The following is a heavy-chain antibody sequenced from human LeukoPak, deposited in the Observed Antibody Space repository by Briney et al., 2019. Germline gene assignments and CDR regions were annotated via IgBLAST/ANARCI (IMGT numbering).Heavy chain of an antibody. Sequence: GASVKVSCKASGYTFTGYYMHWVRQAPGQGLEWMGRIDPNSGGTNYAQKFQGRVTMTRDTSISTAYMELSRLRSDDTAVYYCARAKVGATPFDYWGQGTLVTVSS. D-gene: IGHD1-26*01. CDR1: GYTFTGYY. CDR2: IDPNSGGT. V-gene: IGHV1-2*06. J-gene: IGHJ4*02. CDR3: ARAKVGATPFDY.